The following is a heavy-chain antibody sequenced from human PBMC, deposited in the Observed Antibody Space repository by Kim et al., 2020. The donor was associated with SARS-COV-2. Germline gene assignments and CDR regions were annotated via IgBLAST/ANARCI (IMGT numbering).Heavy chain of an antibody. Sequence: SETLSLTCTVSGGSISSSSYYWGWIRQPPGKGREGIGSINYSGSTYSNPSLQSRVTISADTSKNQLSLKLGSVTAADTAVYYGARRTYYFGSSGYYYRDDDAFDVWGQGTMVTVSS. J-gene: IGHJ3*01. D-gene: IGHD3-22*01. CDR3: ARRTYYFGSSGYYYRDDDAFDV. V-gene: IGHV4-39*01. CDR2: INYSGST. CDR1: GGSISSSSYY.